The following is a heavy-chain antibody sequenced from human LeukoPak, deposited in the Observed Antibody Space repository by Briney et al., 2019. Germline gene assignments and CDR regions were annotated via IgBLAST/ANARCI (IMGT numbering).Heavy chain of an antibody. D-gene: IGHD1-26*01. V-gene: IGHV4-4*09. J-gene: IGHJ5*02. CDR3: TKREGPMSGSYDYFDP. Sequence: SETLSLTCTVSGGSISGYYWSWMRQPPGQGLEWIAYIHSNGYTNYNPSLKSRVTISVDTSKNQFSLKVTSVTAADTAMYYCTKREGPMSGSYDYFDPWGQGTLVTVSS. CDR1: GGSISGYY. CDR2: IHSNGYT.